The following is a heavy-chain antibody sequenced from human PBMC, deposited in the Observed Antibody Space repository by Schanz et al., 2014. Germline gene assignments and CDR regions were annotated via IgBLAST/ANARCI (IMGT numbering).Heavy chain of an antibody. CDR1: GFTFSTHA. V-gene: IGHV3-23*01. D-gene: IGHD1-26*01. CDR2: ISGDHRNT. J-gene: IGHJ4*02. Sequence: EVQLLESGGGLVQPGGSLRLSCAASGFTFSTHAMSWVRQAPGKGLEWVSSISGDHRNTFYADSVKGRFTISRDNSKNTLFLQMNSLRAEDTAVYYCARDHTTESYYSAGPPIDYWGQGTLLTVSS. CDR3: ARDHTTESYYSAGPPIDY.